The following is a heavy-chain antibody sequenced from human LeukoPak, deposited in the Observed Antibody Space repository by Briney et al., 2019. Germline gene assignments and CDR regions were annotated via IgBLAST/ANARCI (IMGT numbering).Heavy chain of an antibody. CDR2: IIPIFGTA. V-gene: IGHV1-69*13. J-gene: IGHJ6*03. CDR1: GGTFSSYA. CDR3: ARGFAYYDFWSGPEPYYYYMDV. Sequence: SVKVSCKASGGTFSSYAISWVRQAPGQGLEWMGGIIPIFGTANYAQKFQGRVTITADESTSTAYMELSSLRSEDTAVYYCARGFAYYDFWSGPEPYYYYMDVWGQRDHGHRLL. D-gene: IGHD3-3*01.